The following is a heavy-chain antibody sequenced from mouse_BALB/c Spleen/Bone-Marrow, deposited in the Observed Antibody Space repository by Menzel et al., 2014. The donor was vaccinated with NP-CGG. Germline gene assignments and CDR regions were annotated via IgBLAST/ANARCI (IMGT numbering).Heavy chain of an antibody. Sequence: EVQLQQSGAELVKPGASVKLSCTASGFNIKDTYMYWVKQRPEKSLEWIGRIDPANGNTKYDPKFQGRATITADTSSNTAYLQLSSLTSEDTAVYYCAAYRYAWYFDVWGAGTTVTVSS. CDR3: AAYRYAWYFDV. CDR2: IDPANGNT. CDR1: GFNIKDTY. J-gene: IGHJ1*01. V-gene: IGHV14-3*02. D-gene: IGHD2-14*01.